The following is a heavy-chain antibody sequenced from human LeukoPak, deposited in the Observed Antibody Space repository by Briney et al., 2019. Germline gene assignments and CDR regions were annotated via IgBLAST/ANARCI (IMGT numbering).Heavy chain of an antibody. V-gene: IGHV4-59*01. CDR1: GGSLSSYY. J-gene: IGHJ3*02. CDR2: IYYSGSI. D-gene: IGHD3-22*01. Sequence: SETLSLTCSVSGGSLSSYYWSWIRQPPGKGLVWIGYIYYSGSINYNPSLKSRVTISVDTSKTQFSLKLSSVTAADTAMYYCARGNYYDSSTYYRAFVIWGQGTMVTVSS. CDR3: ARGNYYDSSTYYRAFVI.